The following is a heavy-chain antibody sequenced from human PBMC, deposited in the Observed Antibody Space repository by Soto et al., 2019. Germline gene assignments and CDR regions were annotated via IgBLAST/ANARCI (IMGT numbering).Heavy chain of an antibody. CDR2: ISSSSSYI. Sequence: LRLSCAASGFTFSSYSMNWVRQAPGKGLEWASSISSSSSYIYYADSVKGRFTISRDNAKNSLYLQMNSLRAEDTAVYYCARDSSSMAFDPWGQGTLVTVSS. CDR3: ARDSSSMAFDP. CDR1: GFTFSSYS. D-gene: IGHD6-6*01. V-gene: IGHV3-21*01. J-gene: IGHJ5*02.